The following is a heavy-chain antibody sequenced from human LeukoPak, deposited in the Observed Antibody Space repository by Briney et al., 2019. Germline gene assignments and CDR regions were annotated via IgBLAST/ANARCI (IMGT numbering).Heavy chain of an antibody. Sequence: PSETLSLTCTVSGGPISSHYWSWIRHPAGRGLEWIGRIYISGSTKYSPPLKSRVTMSVDTSKTQFSLKLTSVTAADTAIYYCARSSSWPDFDYWGQGTLVTVSS. CDR3: ARSSSWPDFDY. CDR1: GGPISSHY. D-gene: IGHD6-13*01. V-gene: IGHV4-4*07. J-gene: IGHJ4*02. CDR2: IYISGST.